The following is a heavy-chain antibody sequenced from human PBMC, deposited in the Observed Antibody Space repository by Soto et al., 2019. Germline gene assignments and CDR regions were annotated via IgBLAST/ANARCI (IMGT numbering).Heavy chain of an antibody. CDR2: IKSKTDGGTT. CDR1: GFTFSNAW. V-gene: IGHV3-15*07. Sequence: EVQLVESGGGLVKPGGSLRLSCAASGFTFSNAWMNWVRQAPGKGLEWVGRIKSKTDGGTTDYAAPVKGRFTISRDDSKNTLYLQMNSLKTADTAVYYCTTRIVRPGIWDNWFDPWGHGTLVTVSS. CDR3: TTRIVRPGIWDNWFDP. D-gene: IGHD3-10*01. J-gene: IGHJ5*02.